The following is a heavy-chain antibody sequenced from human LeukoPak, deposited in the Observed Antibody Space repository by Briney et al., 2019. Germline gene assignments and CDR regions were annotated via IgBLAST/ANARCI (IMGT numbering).Heavy chain of an antibody. Sequence: SGWSLRLYCAASRFTFSRYSMNWVRQAPGELLPWASSISSSSSYIYYADSVKRRFTISRDNAKHSQYLHINSRRADDNELYSCARVPRYYDLPVHFDYWGQGTLVTVSS. CDR2: ISSSSSYI. CDR1: RFTFSRYS. J-gene: IGHJ4*02. V-gene: IGHV3-21*01. D-gene: IGHD3-3*01. CDR3: ARVPRYYDLPVHFDY.